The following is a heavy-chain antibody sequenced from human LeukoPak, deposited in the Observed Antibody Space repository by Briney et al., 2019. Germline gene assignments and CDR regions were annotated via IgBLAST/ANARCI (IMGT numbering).Heavy chain of an antibody. J-gene: IGHJ6*03. D-gene: IGHD2-2*01. Sequence: SVKVSCKASGGTFISYAISWVRQAPGQGLEWMGRIIPIFGTANYAQTFQGRVTITTDESTSTAYMGLSSLRSEDTAVYYCARGTLGVPAAIGLGYYYYMDVWGKGTTVTVSS. CDR2: IIPIFGTA. CDR1: GGTFISYA. CDR3: ARGTLGVPAAIGLGYYYYMDV. V-gene: IGHV1-69*05.